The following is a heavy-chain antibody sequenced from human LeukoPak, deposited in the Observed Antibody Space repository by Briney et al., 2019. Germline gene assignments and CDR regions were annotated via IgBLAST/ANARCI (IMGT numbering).Heavy chain of an antibody. Sequence: GGSLRLSCAASGFTFSSYAMSWVRQAPGKGLEWVSSISSSSSYIYYADSVKGLFTISRDNAKNSLYLQMNSLRAEDTAVYYCARDCITMMHCNWGQGTMVTVSS. CDR3: ARDCITMMHCN. J-gene: IGHJ3*01. CDR1: GFTFSSYA. D-gene: IGHD3-22*01. V-gene: IGHV3-21*01. CDR2: ISSSSSYI.